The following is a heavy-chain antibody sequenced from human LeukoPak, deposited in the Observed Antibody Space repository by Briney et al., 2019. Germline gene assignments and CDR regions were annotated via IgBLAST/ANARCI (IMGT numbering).Heavy chain of an antibody. CDR2: IYYNGST. CDR3: AREGVLLWFGESHCFDY. D-gene: IGHD3-10*01. J-gene: IGHJ4*02. Sequence: SETLSLTCTVSGGSISRSSYYWGWIRQPPGGGLEWIGRIYYSGSTYYHTIYYNGSTYYNPSLKSRVTISVDTSKNQFSLKLSSVTAADTAVYYCAREGVLLWFGESHCFDYWGQGTLVTVSS. CDR1: GGSISRSSYY. V-gene: IGHV4-39*02.